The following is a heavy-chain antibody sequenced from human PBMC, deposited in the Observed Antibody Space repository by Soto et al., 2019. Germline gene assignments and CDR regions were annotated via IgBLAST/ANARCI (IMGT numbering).Heavy chain of an antibody. CDR1: GFTFGTTD. V-gene: IGHV3-23*01. Sequence: QLLQSGGGLVQPGGSLTLSCAASGFTFGTTDMSWVRQAPGEGLEWVSTIDGSGGITYYADSVKGRFTISRDNSSNTVYLQMNSLRGDDTALYYSVKNSGWFNTWGQGALVTVSS. CDR2: IDGSGGIT. J-gene: IGHJ5*02. CDR3: VKNSGWFNT. D-gene: IGHD3-10*01.